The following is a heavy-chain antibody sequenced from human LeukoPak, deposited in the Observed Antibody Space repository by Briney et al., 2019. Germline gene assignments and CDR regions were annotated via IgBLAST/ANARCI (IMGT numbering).Heavy chain of an antibody. CDR1: GFTFSSYT. J-gene: IGHJ5*02. V-gene: IGHV3-23*01. Sequence: GGSLRLSCVGSGFTFSSYTMTWVRQAPVKGLEWVSAIGGRGGSTYYADSVKGRFTITRDNSKNTLYMQMDSLRAEDTAVYYCAKEGGAWGQGTLVTVSS. D-gene: IGHD3-16*01. CDR3: AKEGGA. CDR2: IGGRGGST.